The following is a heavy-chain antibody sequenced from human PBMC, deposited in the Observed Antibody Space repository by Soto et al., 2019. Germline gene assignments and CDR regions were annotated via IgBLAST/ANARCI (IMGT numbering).Heavy chain of an antibody. CDR2: ISGSGGST. CDR3: TTSYVDTAFAFEI. V-gene: IGHV3-23*01. J-gene: IGHJ3*02. D-gene: IGHD5-18*01. Sequence: EVQLLESGGGLVQPGGSLRLSCAASGFTFSSYAMSWVRQAPGQGLEWVSAISGSGGSTYYADYVKGRFTISRANPNNTLYRQMNGLRAEDTAVDYCTTSYVDTAFAFEIWGQGKMVTVSS. CDR1: GFTFSSYA.